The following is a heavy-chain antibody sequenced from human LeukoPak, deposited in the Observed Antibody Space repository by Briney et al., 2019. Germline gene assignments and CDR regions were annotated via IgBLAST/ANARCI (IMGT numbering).Heavy chain of an antibody. CDR3: ARVGVEDIVVVPAAAPGVYYFDY. CDR1: GYTFTSYG. CDR2: ISDYNGNA. Sequence: ASVKVSCKASGYTFTSYGISWVRQAPGQGLEWMGWISDYNGNANYAQKLQGRVTMTTDTSTSTAYMELRSLRSDDTAVYYCARVGVEDIVVVPAAAPGVYYFDYWGQGALVTVSS. J-gene: IGHJ4*02. D-gene: IGHD2-2*01. V-gene: IGHV1-18*01.